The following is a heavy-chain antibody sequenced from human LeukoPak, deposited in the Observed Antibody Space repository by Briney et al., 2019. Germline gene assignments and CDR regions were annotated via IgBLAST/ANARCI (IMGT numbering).Heavy chain of an antibody. CDR3: AKGIVNCGKSYFHY. D-gene: IGHD1-1*01. Sequence: GGSLRLSCAASGFTFSTYAMSWVRQAPGKGLEWVSTMSGSGASTYYGDSVKRRFTISRDNSKNTLHLQMNSLRADDTAVYYCAKGIVNCGKSYFHYWGQGTLVTVPS. V-gene: IGHV3-23*01. CDR1: GFTFSTYA. J-gene: IGHJ4*02. CDR2: MSGSGAST.